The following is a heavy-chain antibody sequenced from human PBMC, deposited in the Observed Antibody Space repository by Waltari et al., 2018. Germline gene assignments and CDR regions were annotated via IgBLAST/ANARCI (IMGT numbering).Heavy chain of an antibody. D-gene: IGHD2-21*02. CDR2: ISSSGSTI. V-gene: IGHV3-11*04. CDR1: GFTFSEYY. J-gene: IGHJ6*03. Sequence: QVQLVESGGGLVKPGGSLRLSCAASGFTFSEYYMSWIRQAPGKGLEWVSYISSSGSTIYYADSVKGRFTISRDNAKNSLYLQMNSLRAEDTAVYYCASALVVTDPANYMDVWGKGTTVTVSS. CDR3: ASALVVTDPANYMDV.